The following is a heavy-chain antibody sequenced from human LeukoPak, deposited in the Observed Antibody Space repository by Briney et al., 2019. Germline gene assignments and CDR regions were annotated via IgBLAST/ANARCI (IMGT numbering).Heavy chain of an antibody. CDR1: GGSISSSNW. Sequence: SGTLSLTCAVSGGSISSSNWWSWVRQSPGKGLEWIGEINHSGSTNYNPSLKSRVTISVDTSKNQFSLKLSSVTAADTAVYYCARGGIAVAGTRGAHGYWGQGTLVTVSS. V-gene: IGHV4-4*02. J-gene: IGHJ4*02. D-gene: IGHD6-19*01. CDR2: INHSGST. CDR3: ARGGIAVAGTRGAHGY.